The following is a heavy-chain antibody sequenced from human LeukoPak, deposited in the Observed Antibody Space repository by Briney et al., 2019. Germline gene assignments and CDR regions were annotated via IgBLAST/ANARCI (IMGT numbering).Heavy chain of an antibody. CDR1: GFTFSSYG. D-gene: IGHD2-2*01. V-gene: IGHV3-30*02. Sequence: HPGGSLRLSCAASGFTFSSYGMHWVRQAPGKGLEWVAFIRYDGSNKYCADSVKGRFTVSRDNSKNTLYLQMNSLRAEDTAVYYCAKEDQLLSQRFDYWGQGTLVTVSS. CDR3: AKEDQLLSQRFDY. J-gene: IGHJ4*02. CDR2: IRYDGSNK.